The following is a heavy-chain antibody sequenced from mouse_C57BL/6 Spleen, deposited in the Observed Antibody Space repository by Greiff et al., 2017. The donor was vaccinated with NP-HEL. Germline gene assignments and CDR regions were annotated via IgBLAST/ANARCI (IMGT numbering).Heavy chain of an antibody. CDR3: ARGGQAVYFDY. Sequence: QVQLQQPGAELVRPGSSVKLSCKASGYTFTSYWMDWVKQRPGQGLEWIGNIYPSDSETHYNQKFKDKATLTEDISSSTAYMQLSSLTSEDSAVYYCARGGQAVYFDYWGQGTTLTVSS. CDR2: IYPSDSET. D-gene: IGHD3-3*01. CDR1: GYTFTSYW. V-gene: IGHV1-61*01. J-gene: IGHJ2*01.